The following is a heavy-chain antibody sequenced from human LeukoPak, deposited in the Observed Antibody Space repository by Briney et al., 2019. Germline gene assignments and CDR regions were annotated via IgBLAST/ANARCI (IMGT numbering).Heavy chain of an antibody. CDR3: AKELSGGWPFDY. Sequence: GGSLRLSCAASGFTFSSYAMSWVRQAPGKGLEWVSGLSGIGDNTIYADSVRGRFTISRDNSKNTMFLQMNSLRVEDTAVYYCAKELSGGWPFDYWGQGALVTVSS. V-gene: IGHV3-23*01. J-gene: IGHJ4*02. D-gene: IGHD6-19*01. CDR1: GFTFSSYA. CDR2: LSGIGDNT.